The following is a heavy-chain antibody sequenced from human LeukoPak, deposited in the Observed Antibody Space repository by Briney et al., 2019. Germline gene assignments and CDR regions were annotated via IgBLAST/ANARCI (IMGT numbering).Heavy chain of an antibody. CDR2: IYYGGST. Sequence: SETLSLTCTVSGGSISSSSYYWGWIRQPPGKGLEWIGSIYYGGSTYYNPSLKSRVTISVDTSKNQFSLKLSSVTAADTAVYYCAPQSVWSGSSHFDYWGQGTLVTVSS. D-gene: IGHD3-3*01. J-gene: IGHJ4*02. CDR1: GGSISSSSYY. CDR3: APQSVWSGSSHFDY. V-gene: IGHV4-39*01.